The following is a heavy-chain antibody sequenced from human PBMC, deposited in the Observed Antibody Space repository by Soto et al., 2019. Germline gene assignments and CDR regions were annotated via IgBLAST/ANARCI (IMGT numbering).Heavy chain of an antibody. Sequence: QVQLQESGPGLVKPSETLSLTCTVSGGSVSSGSYYRSWIRQPPGKGLEWIGYIYYSGSTNYNPSLKSRVTISVDTSKNQFSLKLSSVTAADTAVYYCARGEQQLVFDYWGQGTLVTVSS. CDR2: IYYSGST. CDR3: ARGEQQLVFDY. V-gene: IGHV4-61*01. D-gene: IGHD6-13*01. CDR1: GGSVSSGSYY. J-gene: IGHJ4*02.